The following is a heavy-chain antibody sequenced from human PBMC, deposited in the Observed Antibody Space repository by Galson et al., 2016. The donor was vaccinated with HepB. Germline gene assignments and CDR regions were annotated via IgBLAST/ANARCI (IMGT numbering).Heavy chain of an antibody. CDR1: GFSLTTTAVG. D-gene: IGHD6-19*01. J-gene: IGHJ4*02. V-gene: IGHV2-5*01. CDR2: IYLNDDN. CDR3: AHGSGWLFDY. Sequence: PALVKPTQTLTLTCTFAGFSLTTTAVGVGWFRQPPGKALEWLALIYLNDDNHYSPSLRSRPTLTKDTSKNHVVLTMTNMDPVDTATYYCAHGSGWLFDYWGQGTLVTVSS.